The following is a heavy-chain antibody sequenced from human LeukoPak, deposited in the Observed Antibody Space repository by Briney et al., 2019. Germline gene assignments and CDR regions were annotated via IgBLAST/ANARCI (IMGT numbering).Heavy chain of an antibody. Sequence: GGSLRLSCAASGFTFSSYAMSWVRQAPGKGLELVSAISGSGGSTYYADSVKGRFTISRDNSKNTLYLQMNGLRAEDTAVYYCAKDDYCGGDCIPPVYFQHWGQGTLVTVSS. D-gene: IGHD2-21*02. CDR2: ISGSGGST. J-gene: IGHJ1*01. CDR3: AKDDYCGGDCIPPVYFQH. V-gene: IGHV3-23*01. CDR1: GFTFSSYA.